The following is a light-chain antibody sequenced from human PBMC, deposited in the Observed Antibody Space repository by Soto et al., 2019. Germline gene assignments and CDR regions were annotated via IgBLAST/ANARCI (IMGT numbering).Light chain of an antibody. CDR1: QSVNSH. CDR2: DAS. CDR3: QQYNDWPPYT. Sequence: EIVMTQSPATLSVSPGERATLSCRASQSVNSHLAWYQQKPGQAPRLLIYDASTRATGIPARFSGSGSGTEFTLTISSLQSEDFAVYYCQQYNDWPPYTFGQGTKVEIK. J-gene: IGKJ2*01. V-gene: IGKV3-15*01.